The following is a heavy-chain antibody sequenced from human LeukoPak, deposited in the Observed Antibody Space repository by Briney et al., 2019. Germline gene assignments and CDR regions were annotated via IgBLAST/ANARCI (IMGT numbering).Heavy chain of an antibody. Sequence: GGSLRLSCAASGFTFSSYAMSWVRQAPGKGLEWVSAISGSGGSTYYADSVKGRFTISRDNSENTLYLQMNSLRAKDTAVYYCAKELLRFLEWFYGMDVWGQGTTVTVSS. D-gene: IGHD3-3*01. J-gene: IGHJ6*02. CDR1: GFTFSSYA. V-gene: IGHV3-23*01. CDR2: ISGSGGST. CDR3: AKELLRFLEWFYGMDV.